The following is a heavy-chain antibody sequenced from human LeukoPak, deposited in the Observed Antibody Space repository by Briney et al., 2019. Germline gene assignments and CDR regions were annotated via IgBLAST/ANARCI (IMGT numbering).Heavy chain of an antibody. CDR1: GGSISSYY. D-gene: IGHD3-22*01. CDR2: IYYSGST. Sequence: SETLSLTCTVSGGSISSYYWSWIRQPPGKGLEWIGYIYYSGSTNYNPSLKSRVTISVDTSKNQFSLKLSSVTAADTAVYYCARDRGDYYDSSGPGAFDIWGQGTMVTVSS. J-gene: IGHJ3*02. V-gene: IGHV4-59*01. CDR3: ARDRGDYYDSSGPGAFDI.